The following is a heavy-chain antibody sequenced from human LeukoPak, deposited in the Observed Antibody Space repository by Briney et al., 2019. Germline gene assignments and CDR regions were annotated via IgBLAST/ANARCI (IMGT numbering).Heavy chain of an antibody. CDR3: AKDAGGAYCTNGVCHPSAFDI. Sequence: GGSLRLSCAASGFTFDDYAMHWVRQAPGKGLEWVSGISWNSGSIGYADSVKGRFTISRDNAKNSLYLQMNSLRAEDTALYYCAKDAGGAYCTNGVCHPSAFDIWGQGTMVTVSS. J-gene: IGHJ3*02. D-gene: IGHD2-8*01. V-gene: IGHV3-9*01. CDR1: GFTFDDYA. CDR2: ISWNSGSI.